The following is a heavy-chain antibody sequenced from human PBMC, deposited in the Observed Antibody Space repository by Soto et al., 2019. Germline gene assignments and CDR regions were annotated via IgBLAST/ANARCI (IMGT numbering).Heavy chain of an antibody. V-gene: IGHV4-34*01. Sequence: QVQLQQWGAGLLKPSETLSLTCAVYGGSFSGYYWSWIRQPPGKGLEWIGEINHSGSTNYNPSLKRRVTISVDTSKKQFSLKLSSLTAADTAVYYCARGPEEADFQHWGQGTLVTVSS. J-gene: IGHJ1*01. CDR1: GGSFSGYY. CDR3: ARGPEEADFQH. CDR2: INHSGST.